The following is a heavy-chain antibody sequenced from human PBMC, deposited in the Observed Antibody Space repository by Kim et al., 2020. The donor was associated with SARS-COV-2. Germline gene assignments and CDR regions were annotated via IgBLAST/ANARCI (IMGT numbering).Heavy chain of an antibody. CDR1: GFTFSSYW. J-gene: IGHJ6*02. CDR2: IKQDGSEK. D-gene: IGHD3-10*01. Sequence: GGSLRLSCAASGFTFSSYWMSWVRQAPGKGLEWVANIKQDGSEKYYVDSVKGRFTISRDNAKNSLYLQMNSLRAEDTAVYYCARERITMVRGVILGVWVYYYYGMDVWGQGTTVTVSS. CDR3: ARERITMVRGVILGVWVYYYYGMDV. V-gene: IGHV3-7*03.